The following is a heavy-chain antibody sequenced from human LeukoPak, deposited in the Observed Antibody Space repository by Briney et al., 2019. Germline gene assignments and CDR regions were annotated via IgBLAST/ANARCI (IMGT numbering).Heavy chain of an antibody. Sequence: SETLSLTCSVSGGSISNYYWNWIRQPPGKGLEWIGYIYYSGSTNYNPSLKSRVIISVDTSKNQFSLKLSSVTAADTAVYHCARGEEQWLEWYFDLWGRGTLVTVSS. V-gene: IGHV4-59*12. CDR1: GGSISNYY. CDR3: ARGEEQWLEWYFDL. CDR2: IYYSGST. D-gene: IGHD6-19*01. J-gene: IGHJ2*01.